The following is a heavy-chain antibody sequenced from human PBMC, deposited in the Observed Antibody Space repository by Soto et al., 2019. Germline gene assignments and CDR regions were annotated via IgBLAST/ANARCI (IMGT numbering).Heavy chain of an antibody. Sequence: SETLSLSCTVSGGSISSYCWSWIRQPPGKGLEWIGYIYHSGSSNYNPSLKSRVTILLDTSKNQLSLKLSSVTAADTAVYYCALQRSVVVTPWWFDPWGQRTLVTGSS. V-gene: IGHV4-59*08. D-gene: IGHD2-15*01. CDR2: IYHSGSS. J-gene: IGHJ5*02. CDR1: GGSISSYC. CDR3: ALQRSVVVTPWWFDP.